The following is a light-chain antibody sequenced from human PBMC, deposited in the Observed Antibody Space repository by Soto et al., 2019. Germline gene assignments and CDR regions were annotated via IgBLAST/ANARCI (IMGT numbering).Light chain of an antibody. Sequence: IVLTQSAATLSLSPGKSASLSCRASQSVSSSYLAWYQQKPGQAPRLLIYGASSRATGIPDRFSGSGSGTDFTLTISRLEPEDFAVYYCQQYGSSPWTFGQGTKVDIK. CDR2: GAS. J-gene: IGKJ1*01. CDR1: QSVSSSY. V-gene: IGKV3-20*01. CDR3: QQYGSSPWT.